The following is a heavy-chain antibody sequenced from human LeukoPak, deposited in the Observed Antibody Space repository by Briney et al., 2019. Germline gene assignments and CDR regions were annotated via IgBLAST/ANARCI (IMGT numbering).Heavy chain of an antibody. Sequence: ASVKVSCKASGYTFTSYYMHWVRQAPGQGLEWMGWINPNSGGTNYAQKFQGRVTMTRDTSISTAYMELSRLRSDDTAVYYCARVARDTYYYDSSGDTTDYWGQGTLVTVSS. CDR2: INPNSGGT. CDR3: ARVARDTYYYDSSGDTTDY. CDR1: GYTFTSYY. D-gene: IGHD3-22*01. V-gene: IGHV1-2*02. J-gene: IGHJ4*02.